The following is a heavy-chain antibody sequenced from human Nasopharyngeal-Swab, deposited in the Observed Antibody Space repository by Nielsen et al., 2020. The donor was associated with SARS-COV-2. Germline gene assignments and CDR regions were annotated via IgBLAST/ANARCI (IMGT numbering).Heavy chain of an antibody. D-gene: IGHD2-15*01. J-gene: IGHJ4*02. Sequence: GESLKISCAASGFTFSRSALTWVRQAPGKGLEWVSAIGVSGTMTYYADFVRGRFTISRDNSKNTLYLQMNSLRAEDTAVYYCARGISRGMFDYWGQGTLVTVSS. CDR3: ARGISRGMFDY. CDR2: IGVSGTMT. V-gene: IGHV3-23*01. CDR1: GFTFSRSA.